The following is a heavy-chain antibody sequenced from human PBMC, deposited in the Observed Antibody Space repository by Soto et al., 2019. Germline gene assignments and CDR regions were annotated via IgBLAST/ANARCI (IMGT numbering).Heavy chain of an antibody. D-gene: IGHD2-8*02. V-gene: IGHV3-23*01. Sequence: EVQLLESGGGLVQPGGSLRLSCAASGFTFKKYAMTWVRQAPGKGLEWVSTISGKDGSTYYADSVKGRFTISRDNSKNELYLQMSSLRAEDTALYYCVKDWTGDTCPCMDVWGQGTTVTVSS. CDR1: GFTFKKYA. J-gene: IGHJ6*01. CDR2: ISGKDGST. CDR3: VKDWTGDTCPCMDV.